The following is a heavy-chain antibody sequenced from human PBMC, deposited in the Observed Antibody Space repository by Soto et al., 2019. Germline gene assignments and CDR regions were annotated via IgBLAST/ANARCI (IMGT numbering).Heavy chain of an antibody. CDR2: IWYDGSNQ. D-gene: IGHD6-6*01. J-gene: IGHJ6*02. CDR3: ARAAYSTSPYHYGLDV. CDR1: GFTFSHYG. V-gene: IGHV3-33*01. Sequence: PGGSLRLSCAASGFTFSHYGMHWVRQAPSKGLEWVAVIWYDGSNQHYVDSVKGRFTISRDNSKKTLYLQMDSLRAEDTAVYYCARAAYSTSPYHYGLDVWGQGTTVTVSS.